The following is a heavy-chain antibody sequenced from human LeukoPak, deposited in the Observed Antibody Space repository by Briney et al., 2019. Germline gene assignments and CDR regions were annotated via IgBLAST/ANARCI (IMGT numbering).Heavy chain of an antibody. Sequence: GGSPRPSCATSGFTFSSYSMNWVRQAPGEGLEWGSSISSSSSYIYYADSVKGRFTISRDNAKNSLYLQMNSLRAEDTAVYYCARPNDYGGKRGTDYWGQGTLVTVSS. D-gene: IGHD4-23*01. CDR3: ARPNDYGGKRGTDY. V-gene: IGHV3-21*01. CDR2: ISSSSSYI. CDR1: GFTFSSYS. J-gene: IGHJ4*02.